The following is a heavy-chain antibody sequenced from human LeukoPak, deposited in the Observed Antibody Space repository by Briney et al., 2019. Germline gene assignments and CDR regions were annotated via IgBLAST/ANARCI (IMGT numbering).Heavy chain of an antibody. CDR2: ISGSGSST. Sequence: PGGSLRLSCAASGFTFSDYALSWVRQAPGKGLEWVSAISGSGSSTYYADSVKGRFTISRDNSKNTLYLQMNSLRAEDTAVYYCAKDPKVVGATYFDYWGQGTLVTVSS. CDR3: AKDPKVVGATYFDY. D-gene: IGHD1-26*01. J-gene: IGHJ4*02. CDR1: GFTFSDYA. V-gene: IGHV3-23*01.